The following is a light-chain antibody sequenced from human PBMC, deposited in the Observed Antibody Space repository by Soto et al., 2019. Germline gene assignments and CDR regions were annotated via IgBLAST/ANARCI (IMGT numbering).Light chain of an antibody. V-gene: IGLV2-23*02. J-gene: IGLJ1*01. Sequence: QSAVTQPASVSGSPGQSITISCTGTSSDVGSYNLVSWYQQHPGKAPKVMIHEVNKRPSGVSNRFSGSKSGNTASLTISGLQAEDEADYYCCSYAGSRTYVFGTGTKATVL. CDR2: EVN. CDR1: SSDVGSYNL. CDR3: CSYAGSRTYV.